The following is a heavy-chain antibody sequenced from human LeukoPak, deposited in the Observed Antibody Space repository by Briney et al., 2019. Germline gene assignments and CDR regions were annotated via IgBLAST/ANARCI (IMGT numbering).Heavy chain of an antibody. Sequence: ASVKVSCKASGYTFTGYYMDWVRQAPGQGLEWIGRINPNSGGTNYAQKFQGRVTMTRDTSISTAYMELSRLRSDDTAVYYCATYGSGSYFNYWGQGTLVTVSS. V-gene: IGHV1-2*06. CDR1: GYTFTGYY. J-gene: IGHJ4*02. D-gene: IGHD3-10*01. CDR3: ATYGSGSYFNY. CDR2: INPNSGGT.